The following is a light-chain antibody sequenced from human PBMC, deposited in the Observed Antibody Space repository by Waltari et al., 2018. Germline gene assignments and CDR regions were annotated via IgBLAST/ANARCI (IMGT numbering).Light chain of an antibody. CDR2: DVS. Sequence: QSALTQPRSVSGSPGQSVTISCTGTSTDVGGYDYVSWYQQHPGKAPLLMVYDVSKRPSGVPDRFSGSKSGNTASLTISGLQAEDEADYYCCSYAGTYTYVFGTGTKVTVL. V-gene: IGLV2-11*01. J-gene: IGLJ1*01. CDR1: STDVGGYDY. CDR3: CSYAGTYTYV.